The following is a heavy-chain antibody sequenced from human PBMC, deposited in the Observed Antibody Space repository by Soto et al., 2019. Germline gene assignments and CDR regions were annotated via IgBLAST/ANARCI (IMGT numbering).Heavy chain of an antibody. Sequence: GGSLRLSCAASGFTFSSYGMHWVRQAPGKGLEWVAVIWYDGSNKYYADSVKGRFTISRDNSKNTLYLQMNSLRAEDTAVYYCTTDIGLWVTVTWDYFDYWGQGTLVTVSS. J-gene: IGHJ4*02. CDR3: TTDIGLWVTVTWDYFDY. D-gene: IGHD4-17*01. CDR1: GFTFSSYG. CDR2: IWYDGSNK. V-gene: IGHV3-33*01.